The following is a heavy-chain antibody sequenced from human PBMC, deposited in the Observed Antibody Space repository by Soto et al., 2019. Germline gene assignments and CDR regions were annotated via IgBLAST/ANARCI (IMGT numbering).Heavy chain of an antibody. CDR3: AKAYGASHSPXDC. CDR1: GFTFRGYA. Sequence: EEQLLESGGGLAQPGGSPRLSCAASGFTFRGYAMSWVRQAPGKGPEWVSGISGSGDSTYHAKSVKGRFIISRDNSKNTLYLEINSLRXXXXAVYYCAKAYGASHSPXDCXGQGTLVAVSS. V-gene: IGHV3-23*01. D-gene: IGHD2-21*01. J-gene: IGHJ4*02. CDR2: ISGSGDST.